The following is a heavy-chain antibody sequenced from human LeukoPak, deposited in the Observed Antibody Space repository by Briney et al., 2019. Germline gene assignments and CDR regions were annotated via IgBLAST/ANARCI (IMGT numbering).Heavy chain of an antibody. CDR3: GMAMDV. CDR2: IKQDGSEK. J-gene: IGHJ6*02. V-gene: IGHV3-7*05. Sequence: PAGSLRLSCAASGFTFSSYWMNWVRQAPGKGLEWVANIKQDGSEKYYVDSVKGRFTISRDNAKNSLYLQMSSLRAEDTAVYYCGMAMDVWGRGTTVTVSS. CDR1: GFTFSSYW. D-gene: IGHD5-24*01.